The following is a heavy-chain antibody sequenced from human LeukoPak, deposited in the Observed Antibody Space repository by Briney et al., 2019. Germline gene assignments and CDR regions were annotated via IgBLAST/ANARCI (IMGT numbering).Heavy chain of an antibody. CDR2: IIPIFGTA. D-gene: IGHD5-12*01. CDR3: ARESGYEGGSYFDY. Sequence: SVKVPFSASGATFSSYAISWVRQAPGQGLEWMGGIIPIFGTANYAKKFQGRVTITTDESTSTAYMELSSLRSEDTAVDYCARESGYEGGSYFDYWGQGTLVTVSS. V-gene: IGHV1-69*05. CDR1: GATFSSYA. J-gene: IGHJ4*02.